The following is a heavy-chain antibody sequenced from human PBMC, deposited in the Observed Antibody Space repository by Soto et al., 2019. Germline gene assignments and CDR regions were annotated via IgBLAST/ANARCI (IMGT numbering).Heavy chain of an antibody. J-gene: IGHJ4*02. V-gene: IGHV1-8*01. CDR3: ARWDYGVYARFDY. D-gene: IGHD4-17*01. Sequence: QVQLVQSGAEVKKSGASVKVSCKASGYTFTSHDMKWVQQATGQGLEWMGWINPNSGNTGYAQKFQGRVTMTRNTSISTAYMELSSLRSEDTAVYYCARWDYGVYARFDYWGVGTLVTVSS. CDR1: GYTFTSHD. CDR2: INPNSGNT.